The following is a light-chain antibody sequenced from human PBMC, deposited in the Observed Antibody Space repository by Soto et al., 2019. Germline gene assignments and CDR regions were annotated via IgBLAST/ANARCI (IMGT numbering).Light chain of an antibody. V-gene: IGLV3-21*04. Sequence: SVLTQPPSVSVAPGKTARITCGGNNIGSKSVHWYQQKPGQAPVLVIYYDSDRPSGIPERFSGSNSGNTATLTISRVEAGDEADYYCQVWDSSSDHNVFGSGTQLTVL. CDR3: QVWDSSSDHNV. CDR1: NIGSKS. CDR2: YDS. J-gene: IGLJ6*01.